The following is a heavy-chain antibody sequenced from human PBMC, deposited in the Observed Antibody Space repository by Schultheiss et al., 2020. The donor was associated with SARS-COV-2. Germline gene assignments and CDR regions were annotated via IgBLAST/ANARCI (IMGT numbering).Heavy chain of an antibody. CDR1: GFTFSSYD. Sequence: GGSLRLSCAASGFTFSSYDMHWVRQAPGKGLEWVAVIWHDGSNKYYADSVRGRFTISRDNAKNSLYLQMNSLRAEDTAVYYCARDARPLRYFDSRAYFDYWGQGTLVTVSS. J-gene: IGHJ4*02. CDR3: ARDARPLRYFDSRAYFDY. D-gene: IGHD3-9*01. CDR2: IWHDGSNK. V-gene: IGHV3-33*01.